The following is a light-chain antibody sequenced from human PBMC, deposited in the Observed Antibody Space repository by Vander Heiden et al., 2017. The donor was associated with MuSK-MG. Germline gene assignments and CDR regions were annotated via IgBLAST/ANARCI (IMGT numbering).Light chain of an antibody. Sequence: EIVMTQSPATLSVSPGERATLSCRASQSVSSNLAWYQQKPGQAPRLLIYGASTRDTGIPARFSGSGSGTEFTLTISSLQSEDFAVYYCQQYNNWPITFGQGTQLEIK. CDR1: QSVSSN. CDR3: QQYNNWPIT. V-gene: IGKV3-15*01. CDR2: GAS. J-gene: IGKJ5*01.